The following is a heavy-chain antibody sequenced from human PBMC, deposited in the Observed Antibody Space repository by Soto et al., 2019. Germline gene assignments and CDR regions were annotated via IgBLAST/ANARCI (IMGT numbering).Heavy chain of an antibody. J-gene: IGHJ4*02. D-gene: IGHD6-19*01. CDR2: INWNGGST. V-gene: IGHV3-20*04. CDR1: GFTFDDYG. Sequence: GGSLRLSCAASGFTFDDYGMSWVRQAPGKGLEWVSGINWNGGSTDYAESVKGRFTISRDNSKNTLYLQMNSLRAEDTAVYSCAADSGCFDYWGQGTLVTV. CDR3: AADSGCFDY.